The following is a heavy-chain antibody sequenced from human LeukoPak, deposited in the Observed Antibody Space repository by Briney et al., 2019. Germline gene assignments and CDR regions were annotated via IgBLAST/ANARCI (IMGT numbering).Heavy chain of an antibody. D-gene: IGHD5-18*01. CDR2: IYYSGTI. CDR1: GGSISSYY. CDR3: ARLGGYSYGYSGAFDI. V-gene: IGHV4-59*08. Sequence: SETLSLTCTVSGGSISSYYWSWIRQPPGKGLEWIGYIYYSGTINYNPSLKSRVTVSVVTSKNQFSLKLSSVTAADMAVYNCARLGGYSYGYSGAFDIWGQGTMVTVSS. J-gene: IGHJ3*02.